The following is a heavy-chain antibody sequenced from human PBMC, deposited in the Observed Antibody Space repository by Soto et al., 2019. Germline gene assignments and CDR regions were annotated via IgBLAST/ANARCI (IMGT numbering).Heavy chain of an antibody. CDR2: ISAYNGNT. D-gene: IGHD1-1*01. CDR1: GYTFTSYG. CDR3: ARGQYNWNDGLNYYYYMDV. V-gene: IGHV1-18*01. Sequence: ASVKVSCKASGYTFTSYGISWVRQAPGQGLEWMGWISAYNGNTDYAQKLQGRVTMTTNTSTSTAYMELSSLRSDDTAVYYCARGQYNWNDGLNYYYYMDVWGKGTTVTVSS. J-gene: IGHJ6*03.